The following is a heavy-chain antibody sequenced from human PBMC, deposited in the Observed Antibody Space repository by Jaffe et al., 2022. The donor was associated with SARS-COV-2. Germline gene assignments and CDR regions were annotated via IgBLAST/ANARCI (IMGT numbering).Heavy chain of an antibody. Sequence: EVQLVESGGGLVKPGGSLRLSCAASGFTFSNAWMSWVRQAPGKGLEWVGRIKSKTDGGTTDYAAPVKGRFTISRDDSKNTLYLQMNSLKTEDTAVYYCTTIAYSSSYYGMDVWGQGTTVTVSS. J-gene: IGHJ6*02. CDR2: IKSKTDGGTT. CDR1: GFTFSNAW. D-gene: IGHD6-6*01. CDR3: TTIAYSSSYYGMDV. V-gene: IGHV3-15*01.